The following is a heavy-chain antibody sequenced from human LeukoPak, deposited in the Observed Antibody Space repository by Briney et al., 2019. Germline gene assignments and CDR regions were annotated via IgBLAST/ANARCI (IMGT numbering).Heavy chain of an antibody. Sequence: GASVKVSRKASGYTFTSYYMHWVRQAPGQGLEWMGIINPSGGSTSYAQKFQGRVTMTRDMSTSTVYMELSSLRSEDTAVYYCARLEMATITADYWGQGTLVTVSS. V-gene: IGHV1-46*01. J-gene: IGHJ4*02. CDR2: INPSGGST. CDR1: GYTFTSYY. D-gene: IGHD5-24*01. CDR3: ARLEMATITADY.